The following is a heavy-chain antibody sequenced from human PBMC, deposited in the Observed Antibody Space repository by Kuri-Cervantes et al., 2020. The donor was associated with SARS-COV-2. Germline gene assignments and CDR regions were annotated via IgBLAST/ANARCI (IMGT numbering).Heavy chain of an antibody. V-gene: IGHV4-34*01. D-gene: IGHD3-3*01. J-gene: IGHJ5*02. CDR2: INHSGST. CDR3: ARQMMSSITIFGVVITRNWFDP. CDR1: GGSFSGYY. Sequence: GSLRLSCAVYGGSFSGYYWSWIRQPPGKGLEWIGEINHSGSTNYNPSLKSRVTISVDTSKNQFSLKLSSVTAADTAVYYCARQMMSSITIFGVVITRNWFDPRGQGILVTVSS.